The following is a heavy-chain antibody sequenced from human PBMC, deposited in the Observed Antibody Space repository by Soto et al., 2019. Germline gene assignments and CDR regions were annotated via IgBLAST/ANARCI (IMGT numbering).Heavy chain of an antibody. CDR1: GGSISSSSYY. CDR2: IYYSGST. J-gene: IGHJ3*02. D-gene: IGHD3-22*01. V-gene: IGHV4-39*01. CDR3: ARRLGIVGDKGAFDI. Sequence: QLQLQESGPGLVKPSETLSLTCTVSGGSISSSSYYWGWIRQPPGKGLEWIGSIYYSGSTYYNPSLKSRVTISVDTSKNQFSLKLSSVTAADTAVYYCARRLGIVGDKGAFDIWGQGTMVTVSS.